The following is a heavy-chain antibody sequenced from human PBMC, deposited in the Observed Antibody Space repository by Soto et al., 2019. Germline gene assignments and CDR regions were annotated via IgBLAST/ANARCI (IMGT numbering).Heavy chain of an antibody. CDR3: ARGTGGLRRRLYYYYMDV. J-gene: IGHJ6*03. Sequence: SQTMSHNCAVCGGCLSRYYWNLISKPPGKGLEWIGEINHSGSTNYNPSLKSRVTISVDTSKNQFSLKLSSVTAADTAVYYCARGTGGLRRRLYYYYMDVWGKGTTVTVSS. V-gene: IGHV4-34*01. CDR1: GGCLSRYY. D-gene: IGHD4-17*01. CDR2: INHSGST.